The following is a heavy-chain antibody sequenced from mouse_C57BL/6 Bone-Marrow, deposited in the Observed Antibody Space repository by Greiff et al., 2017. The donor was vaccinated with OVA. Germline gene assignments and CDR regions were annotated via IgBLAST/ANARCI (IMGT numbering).Heavy chain of an antibody. CDR2: IHPNSGST. D-gene: IGHD1-1*02. Sequence: QVHVKQPGAELVKPGASLKLSCKASGYTFTSYWMHWVKQRPGQGLEWIGMIHPNSGSTNYNEKFKSKATLTVDKSSSTAYMQLSSLTSEDSAVYDCARGIMGVYYFDYWGQGTTLTVSA. J-gene: IGHJ2*01. V-gene: IGHV1-64*01. CDR1: GYTFTSYW. CDR3: ARGIMGVYYFDY.